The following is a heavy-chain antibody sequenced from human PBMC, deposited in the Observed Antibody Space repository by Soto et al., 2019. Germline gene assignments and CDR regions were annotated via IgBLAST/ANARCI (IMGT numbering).Heavy chain of an antibody. Sequence: LSWAVVGGTFVDLCGSCVSQDQKKGLEWVGRIKSKIDGGTTDYAAPVKGRFTISRDDSYNTLCLQMNRLKREDIGLYYYTTEQGAPPSDYWGQGTLVTVSS. J-gene: IGHJ4*02. V-gene: IGHV3-15*07. CDR1: GGTFVDLC. CDR3: TTEQGAPPSDY. CDR2: IKSKIDGGTT. D-gene: IGHD3-16*01.